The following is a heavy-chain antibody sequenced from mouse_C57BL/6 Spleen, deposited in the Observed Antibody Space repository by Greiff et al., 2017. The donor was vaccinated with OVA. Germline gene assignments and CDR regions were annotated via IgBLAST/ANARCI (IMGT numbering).Heavy chain of an antibody. CDR3: ARRRSNLYFDY. CDR2: IDPSDSYT. Sequence: QLQQPGAELVKPGASVKLSCKASGYTFTSYWMQWVKQRPGQGLEWIGEIDPSDSYTNYNQKFKGKATLTVDTSSSTAYMQLSSLTSEDSAVYYCARRRSNLYFDYWGQGTTLTVSS. D-gene: IGHD2-5*01. V-gene: IGHV1-50*01. J-gene: IGHJ2*01. CDR1: GYTFTSYW.